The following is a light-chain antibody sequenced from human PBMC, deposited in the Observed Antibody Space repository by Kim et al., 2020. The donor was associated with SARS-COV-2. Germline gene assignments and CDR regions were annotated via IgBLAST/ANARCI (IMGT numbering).Light chain of an antibody. J-gene: IGKJ2*01. CDR1: QSLLYSSNNKNY. CDR3: QHYYSSPHT. V-gene: IGKV4-1*01. Sequence: DIVMTQSPDSLSVSLGERATINCKSSQSLLYSSNNKNYLSWYQHKPGQPPKLLIYWASTRESGVPDRFSGSGSGTDFTLTISSLQAEDVAVYYCQHYYSSPHTFGQGTKLEI. CDR2: WAS.